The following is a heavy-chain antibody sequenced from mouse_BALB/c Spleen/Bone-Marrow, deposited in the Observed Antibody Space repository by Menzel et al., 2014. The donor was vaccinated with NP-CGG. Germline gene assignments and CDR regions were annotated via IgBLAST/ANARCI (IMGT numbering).Heavy chain of an antibody. V-gene: IGHV2-6-7*01. J-gene: IGHJ4*01. CDR3: AGEPHYYAMDY. CDR1: GFSLTGYA. CDR2: IWGDGST. Sequence: VKLVASGPGLAASSQSLSITCTASGFSLTGYAVNWVRQPPGKGLEWLGMIWGDGSTDYNSALKSRLSISKDNSKSQVFLKMNSLQTDDTAWYYCAGEPHYYAMDYWGQGSSVT.